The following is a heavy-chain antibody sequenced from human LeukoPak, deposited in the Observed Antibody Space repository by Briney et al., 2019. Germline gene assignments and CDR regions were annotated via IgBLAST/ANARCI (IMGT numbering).Heavy chain of an antibody. CDR3: ARDRGGYTSRNYMDV. CDR1: GYSISSGYY. CDR2: IYHSGST. J-gene: IGHJ6*03. V-gene: IGHV4-38-2*02. D-gene: IGHD6-13*01. Sequence: SETLSLTCTVSGYSISSGYYWGWIRQPPGKGLEWIGSIYHSGSTYYNPSLKSRVTISVDTSKNQFSLKLSSVTAADTAVYYCARDRGGYTSRNYMDVWGKGTTVTVSS.